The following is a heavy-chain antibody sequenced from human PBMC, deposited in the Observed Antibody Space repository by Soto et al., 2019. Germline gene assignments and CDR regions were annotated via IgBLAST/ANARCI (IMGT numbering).Heavy chain of an antibody. CDR3: ARDRGYYYDSSGYYYDY. J-gene: IGHJ4*02. D-gene: IGHD3-22*01. V-gene: IGHV3-21*01. CDR2: ISSSSSYI. CDR1: GFTFSSYS. Sequence: GGSLRLSCAASGFTFSSYSMNWVRQAPGKGLEWVSSISSSSSYIYYADSVKGRFTISRDNAKNSLYLQMNSLRAEDTAVYYCARDRGYYYDSSGYYYDYWGQGTLVTVSS.